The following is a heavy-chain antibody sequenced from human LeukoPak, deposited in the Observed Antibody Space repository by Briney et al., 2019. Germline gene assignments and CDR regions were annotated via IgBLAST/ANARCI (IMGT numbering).Heavy chain of an antibody. CDR1: GFTFSNYD. CDR2: IYSGGST. D-gene: IGHD4-17*01. CDR3: ARDYGDESYPGLDY. Sequence: PGGSLRLSCAASGFTFSNYDMHWVRQAPGKGLGWVSVIYSGGSTYYADSVKGRFTISRDNSKNTLYLQMNSLRAEDTAVYYCARDYGDESYPGLDYWGQGTLVTVSS. J-gene: IGHJ4*02. V-gene: IGHV3-53*01.